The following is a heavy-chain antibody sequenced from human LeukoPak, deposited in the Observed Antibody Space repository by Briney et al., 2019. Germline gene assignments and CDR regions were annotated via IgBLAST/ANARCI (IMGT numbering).Heavy chain of an antibody. CDR3: ARGLRYCSGGSCYADYYYYYYMDV. V-gene: IGHV4-39*07. J-gene: IGHJ6*03. Sequence: SETLSLTCTVSGGSISSSSYYWGWIRQPPWKGLEWIGSIYYSGSTYYNPSLKSRVTISVDTSKNQFSLKLSSVTAADTAVYYCARGLRYCSGGSCYADYYYYYYMDVWGKGTTVTVSS. CDR1: GGSISSSSYY. D-gene: IGHD2-15*01. CDR2: IYYSGST.